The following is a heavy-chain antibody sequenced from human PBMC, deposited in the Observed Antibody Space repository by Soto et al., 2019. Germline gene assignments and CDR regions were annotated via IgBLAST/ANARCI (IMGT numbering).Heavy chain of an antibody. CDR2: ICYDGSNK. Sequence: PGGSLRLSCAASGFTFSSCGMHWVRQAPGKGLEWVSVICYDGSNKYYADSVKGRFTISRENSKNTLYLPMKSLRAEDTAVYYCARDLHFVHYGMHXWGQATTVTVS. CDR1: GFTFSSCG. CDR3: ARDLHFVHYGMHX. V-gene: IGHV3-33*01. D-gene: IGHD3-3*02. J-gene: IGHJ6*02.